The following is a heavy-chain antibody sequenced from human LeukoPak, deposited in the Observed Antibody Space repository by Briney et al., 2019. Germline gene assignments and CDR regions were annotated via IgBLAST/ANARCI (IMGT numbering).Heavy chain of an antibody. J-gene: IGHJ3*02. CDR1: GYTFTGYY. D-gene: IGHD2-21*01. Sequence: ASVKVSCKASGYTFTGYYMHWVRQAPGQGLEWMGRINPNSGGTNYAQKFQGRVTMTRDTSISTAYMELSRLRSDDTAVYYCARAPTYSPNAFDIWGQGTMVTVSS. CDR2: INPNSGGT. V-gene: IGHV1-2*06. CDR3: ARAPTYSPNAFDI.